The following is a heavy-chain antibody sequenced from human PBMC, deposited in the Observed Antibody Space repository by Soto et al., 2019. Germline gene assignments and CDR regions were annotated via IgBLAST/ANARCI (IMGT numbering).Heavy chain of an antibody. CDR1: GYTLTGLS. CDR3: ATKYYDFWSGNQTNSKYYYYGMDV. Sequence: GASVKVSCKVSGYTLTGLSMHWVRQAPGKGLEWMGGFDPEDGETIYAQKFQGRVTMTEDTSTDTAYMELSSLRSEDTAVYYCATKYYDFWSGNQTNSKYYYYGMDVWGQGTTVTVSS. J-gene: IGHJ6*02. V-gene: IGHV1-24*01. CDR2: FDPEDGET. D-gene: IGHD3-3*01.